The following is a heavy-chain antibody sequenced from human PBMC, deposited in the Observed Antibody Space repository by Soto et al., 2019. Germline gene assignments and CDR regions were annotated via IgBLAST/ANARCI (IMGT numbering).Heavy chain of an antibody. V-gene: IGHV1-18*01. CDR1: GYTFTYYG. Sequence: ASVKVSCNAPGYTFTYYGFSWVRQATGQGLEWMGWISGYNGNTKYAEKFQGRVTMTTDTSTSTAHIELRSLRSDDTAVYYCSREGQGPYYYYGMDVWGQGTAVTVSS. CDR3: SREGQGPYYYYGMDV. CDR2: ISGYNGNT. J-gene: IGHJ6*02.